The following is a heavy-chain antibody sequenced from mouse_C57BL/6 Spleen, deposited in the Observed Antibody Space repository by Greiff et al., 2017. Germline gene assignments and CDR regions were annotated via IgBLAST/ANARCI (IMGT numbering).Heavy chain of an antibody. CDR3: ASSSYVSYAMDY. CDR2: IYPGSGNT. V-gene: IGHV1-66*01. Sequence: VQVVESGPELVKPGASVKISCKASGYSFTSYYIHWVRQRPGQGLEWIGWIYPGSGNTKYNEKFKGKATLTADTSSSTAYMQLSSLTSEDSAVYYGASSSYVSYAMDYWGQGTSVTVSS. CDR1: GYSFTSYY. D-gene: IGHD1-1*01. J-gene: IGHJ4*01.